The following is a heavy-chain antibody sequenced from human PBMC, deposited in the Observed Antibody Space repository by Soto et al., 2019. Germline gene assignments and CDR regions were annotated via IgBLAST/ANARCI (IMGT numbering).Heavy chain of an antibody. CDR2: IYYSGST. D-gene: IGHD5-18*01. J-gene: IGHJ6*02. Sequence: SETLSLTCTVSGGSISSGGYYWSWIRQHPGKGLEWIGYIYYSGSTYYNPSLKSRVTISVDTSKNQFSLKLSSVTAADTAVYYCSREQLWVSHYGLAVPGRGTTVTVSS. V-gene: IGHV4-31*03. CDR1: GGSISSGGYY. CDR3: SREQLWVSHYGLAV.